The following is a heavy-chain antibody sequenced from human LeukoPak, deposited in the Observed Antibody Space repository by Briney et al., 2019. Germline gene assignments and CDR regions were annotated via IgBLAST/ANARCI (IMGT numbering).Heavy chain of an antibody. V-gene: IGHV3-74*01. Sequence: GSLRPSFAVSGFNLNYFLNPLVPQAPGKGPVLVSHIKTDGSTTAYADSVKGRFTISRDNAKNTLYLQMNSLRAEDTGVYYCARGNQQLPRSTPDYWGQGTLVTVSS. J-gene: IGHJ4*02. CDR3: ARGNQQLPRSTPDY. CDR2: IKTDGSTT. D-gene: IGHD2-2*01. CDR1: GFNLNYFL.